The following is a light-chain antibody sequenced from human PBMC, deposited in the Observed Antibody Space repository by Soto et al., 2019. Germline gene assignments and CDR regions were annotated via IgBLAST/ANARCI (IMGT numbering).Light chain of an antibody. Sequence: QSALTQPASVSGSPGQSITISCTGTSSDVGGYHHVSWYQQHPGKAPKLMIYEVTNRPSGISNRFSGSKSGNTASLTISGLQAEDEADYYCSSYTNNDAGVFGGGTKLTVL. CDR1: SSDVGGYHH. CDR3: SSYTNNDAGV. V-gene: IGLV2-14*01. CDR2: EVT. J-gene: IGLJ3*02.